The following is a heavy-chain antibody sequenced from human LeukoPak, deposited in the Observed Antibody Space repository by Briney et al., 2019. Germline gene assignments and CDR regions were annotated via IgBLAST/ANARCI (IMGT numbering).Heavy chain of an antibody. D-gene: IGHD6-13*01. V-gene: IGHV4-61*08. CDR2: IYYSGST. J-gene: IGHJ5*02. CDR3: ATHSSSWYDFRFDP. CDR1: GGSISSGGYY. Sequence: SETLSLTCTVSGGSISSGGYYWSWIRQHPGKGLEWIGYIYYSGSTNYNPSLKSRVTISVDTSKNQFSLKLSSVTAADTAVYYCATHSSSWYDFRFDPWGQGTLVTVSS.